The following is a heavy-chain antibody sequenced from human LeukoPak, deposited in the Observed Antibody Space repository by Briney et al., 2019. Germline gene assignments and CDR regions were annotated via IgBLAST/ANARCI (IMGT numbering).Heavy chain of an antibody. CDR2: IYYSGST. V-gene: IGHV4-39*01. J-gene: IGHJ3*02. Sequence: PSETLSLTCTVSGGSISSSSYYWGWIRQPPGKGLEWIGSIYYSGSTYYNPSLKSRVTISVDTSKNQFSLKLSSVTAADTAVYYCAKMYYYDSSGYYSGTRAFDIWGQGTMVTASS. CDR1: GGSISSSSYY. CDR3: AKMYYYDSSGYYSGTRAFDI. D-gene: IGHD3-22*01.